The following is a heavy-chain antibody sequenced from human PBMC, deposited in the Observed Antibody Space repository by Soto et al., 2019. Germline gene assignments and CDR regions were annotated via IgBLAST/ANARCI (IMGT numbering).Heavy chain of an antibody. Sequence: ASVKVSCKAIGYSFTSHYMHWVRQAPGQGLEWMGWISAYNGNTNYAQKLQGRVTMTTDTSTSTAYMELRSLRSDDTAVYYCARESPPADYWGQGTLVTVSS. V-gene: IGHV1-18*04. CDR1: GYSFTSHY. J-gene: IGHJ4*02. CDR2: ISAYNGNT. CDR3: ARESPPADY.